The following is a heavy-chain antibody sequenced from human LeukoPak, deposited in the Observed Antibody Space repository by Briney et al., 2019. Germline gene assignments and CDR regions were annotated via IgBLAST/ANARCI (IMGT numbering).Heavy chain of an antibody. J-gene: IGHJ4*02. CDR2: IYHSGST. D-gene: IGHD2-21*02. CDR3: ARAVLETLYLDCGGDCRSNYFDY. Sequence: RSSETLSLTCAVSGGSISSSNWWSWVRQPPGKGLEWIGEIYHSGSTNYNPSLKSRVTISVDKSKNQFSLKLSSVTAADTAVYYCARAVLETLYLDCGGDCRSNYFDYWGQGTLVTVSS. V-gene: IGHV4-4*02. CDR1: GGSISSSNW.